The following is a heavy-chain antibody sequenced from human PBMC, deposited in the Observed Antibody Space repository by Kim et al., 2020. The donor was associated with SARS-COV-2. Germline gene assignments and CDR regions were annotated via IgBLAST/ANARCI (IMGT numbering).Heavy chain of an antibody. CDR1: GGTFSSYA. J-gene: IGHJ6*02. D-gene: IGHD2-2*01. CDR2: IIPIFGTA. Sequence: SVKVSCKASGGTFSSYAISWVRQAPGQGLEWMGGIIPIFGTANYAQKFQGRVTITADESTSTAYMELSSLRSEDTAVYYCARVVRVVPAAMLLSGMDVWGQGTTVTVSS. V-gene: IGHV1-69*13. CDR3: ARVVRVVPAAMLLSGMDV.